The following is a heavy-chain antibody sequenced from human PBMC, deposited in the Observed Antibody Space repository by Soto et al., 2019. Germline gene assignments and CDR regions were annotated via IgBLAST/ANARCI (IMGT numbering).Heavy chain of an antibody. CDR3: ATWEERYFQD. CDR2: ISHDGSHK. Sequence: QVPLVESGGGVVQPGRSLRLSCEASGITFNSFTMHWVRQAPGKGLEWVAVISHDGSHKYTADSVKGRFTISRDDSKNTLYLQMNSLRVEDTAIYYCATWEERYFQDWGQGTLVTVSS. CDR1: GITFNSFT. D-gene: IGHD1-26*01. J-gene: IGHJ1*01. V-gene: IGHV3-30-3*01.